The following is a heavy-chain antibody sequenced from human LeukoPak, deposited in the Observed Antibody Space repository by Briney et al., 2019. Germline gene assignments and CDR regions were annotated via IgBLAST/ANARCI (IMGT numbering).Heavy chain of an antibody. Sequence: ASVKVSCKASGYTFTSHDINWVRQATGQGLEWMGWMNPNSGNTGYAQKFQGRVTMTRNTSISTAYMELSSLRSEDTAVYYCARGKRYYDSSGYYSRYFDYWGQGTLVTVSS. V-gene: IGHV1-8*01. CDR3: ARGKRYYDSSGYYSRYFDY. CDR2: MNPNSGNT. J-gene: IGHJ4*02. CDR1: GYTFTSHD. D-gene: IGHD3-22*01.